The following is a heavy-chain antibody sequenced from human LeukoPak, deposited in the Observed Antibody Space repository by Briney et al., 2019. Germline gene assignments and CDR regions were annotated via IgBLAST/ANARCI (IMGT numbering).Heavy chain of an antibody. D-gene: IGHD1-1*01. V-gene: IGHV3-23*01. Sequence: PGGSLRLSCAASGCSFSSYAMTWVRQAPGKGLEWVSAISGSGGSTYYADSVTGRFTVSRDNSKNTLYLQMNSLRAEDTAVYYCAKERTLALYYFDYWGQGTLVTVSS. CDR2: ISGSGGST. CDR3: AKERTLALYYFDY. J-gene: IGHJ4*02. CDR1: GCSFSSYA.